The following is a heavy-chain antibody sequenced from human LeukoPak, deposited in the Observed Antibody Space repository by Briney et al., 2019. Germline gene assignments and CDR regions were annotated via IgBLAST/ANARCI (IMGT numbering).Heavy chain of an antibody. CDR3: ARDWGSYSGNYHGMDV. V-gene: IGHV1-18*01. Sequence: ASVKVSCKASGYTFISYGISWVRQAPGPGLEWMGWINAYNGSTEYPQKLQGRVTMTTDTSTSTAYMELRSLRSDDTAVYYCARDWGSYSGNYHGMDVWGQGTTVTVSS. J-gene: IGHJ6*02. CDR2: INAYNGST. CDR1: GYTFISYG. D-gene: IGHD3-16*01.